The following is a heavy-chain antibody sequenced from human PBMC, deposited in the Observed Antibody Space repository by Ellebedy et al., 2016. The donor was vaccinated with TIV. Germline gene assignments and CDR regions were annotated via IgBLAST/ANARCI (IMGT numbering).Heavy chain of an antibody. Sequence: GESLKISCAASGFTISDYGMHWVRQAPGKGLEWVANISNDGRSKKHGDSVRGRFTISRDNSKSTLYLQMDSLRDDDTAVYYCAPGGTTKVKKGFGYWGQGTLVTVSS. V-gene: IGHV3-30*03. CDR1: GFTISDYG. CDR2: ISNDGRSK. CDR3: APGGTTKVKKGFGY. D-gene: IGHD3-16*01. J-gene: IGHJ4*02.